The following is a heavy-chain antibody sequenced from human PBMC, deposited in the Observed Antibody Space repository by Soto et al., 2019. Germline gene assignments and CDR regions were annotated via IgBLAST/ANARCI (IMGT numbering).Heavy chain of an antibody. V-gene: IGHV3-23*01. Sequence: EVQLLQSGGGLVQPGGSLRLSCATSGFSFVSYAMSWVRQAPGKGLEWVSTITGSGGSTYYPDSVKGRFSTSRDNSNITLHLQMNSLRAEDTAIYYCAKDATVGATDYFDSWGQGILVTVSS. CDR1: GFSFVSYA. D-gene: IGHD1-26*01. J-gene: IGHJ4*02. CDR3: AKDATVGATDYFDS. CDR2: ITGSGGST.